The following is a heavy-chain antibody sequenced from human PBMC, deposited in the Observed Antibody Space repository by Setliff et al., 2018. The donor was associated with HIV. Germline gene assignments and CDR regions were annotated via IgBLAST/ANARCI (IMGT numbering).Heavy chain of an antibody. V-gene: IGHV4-30-4*08. D-gene: IGHD3-22*01. CDR1: GDSISGGGHY. CDR3: ASRDTSRYFDDY. CDR2: IHYSGST. Sequence: PSETLSLTCSVSGDSISGGGHYWSWIRQSPGKGLEWIGYIHYSGSTYFNPSLKSRVSTSTDTSKNQFSLKLTSVTAADTAVYYCASRDTSRYFDDYWGQGTLVTVS. J-gene: IGHJ4*02.